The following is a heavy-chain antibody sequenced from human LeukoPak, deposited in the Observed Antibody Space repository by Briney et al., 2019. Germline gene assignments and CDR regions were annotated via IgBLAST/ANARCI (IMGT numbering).Heavy chain of an antibody. CDR3: ARELRLGELSFDY. CDR1: GYTFTGYY. Sequence: GASVKVSCKASGYTFTGYYMHWVRQAPGQGLEWMGWINPNSGGTNYAQKFQGRVTMTRDTSISTAYMELGRLRSDDTAVYYCARELRLGELSFDYWGQGTLVTVSS. V-gene: IGHV1-2*02. CDR2: INPNSGGT. D-gene: IGHD3-16*02. J-gene: IGHJ4*02.